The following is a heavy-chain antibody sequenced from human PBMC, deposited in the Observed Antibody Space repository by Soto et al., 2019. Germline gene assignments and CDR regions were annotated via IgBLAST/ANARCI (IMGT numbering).Heavy chain of an antibody. CDR1: GFTFSSYG. Sequence: PGGSLRLSCAASGFTFSSYGMHWVCQAPGKGLEWVAVIWYDGSNKYYADSVKGRFTISRDNSKNTLYLQMNSLRAEDTAVYYCARPRSGWYDWYYFDYWGQGTLVTVSS. J-gene: IGHJ4*02. CDR3: ARPRSGWYDWYYFDY. V-gene: IGHV3-33*01. D-gene: IGHD6-19*01. CDR2: IWYDGSNK.